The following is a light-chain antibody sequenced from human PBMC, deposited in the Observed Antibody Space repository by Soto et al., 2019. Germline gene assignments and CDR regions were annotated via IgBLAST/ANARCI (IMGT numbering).Light chain of an antibody. CDR3: QQYYSYPWT. CDR2: KAS. V-gene: IGKV1-5*03. CDR1: QSINTL. J-gene: IGKJ1*01. Sequence: DIQMTQSPSTLSASVGDRVAITCRASQSINTLLAWYQRKPGKAPKLLIYKASRLESGVPSRFSGSGSGTEFTLTINSLQPDDFATFYCQQYYSYPWTFGQGTKVEIK.